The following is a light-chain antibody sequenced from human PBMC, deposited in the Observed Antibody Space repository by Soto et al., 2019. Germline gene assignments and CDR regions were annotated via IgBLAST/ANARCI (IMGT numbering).Light chain of an antibody. CDR2: EVS. CDR3: TSNTNSRVEL. V-gene: IGLV2-14*01. Sequence: QSALTQPASVSGSPGQSITISCTGTSSDVGGYNYVSWYQQHPGKAPKLMIYEVSNRPSGVSNRFSGSWSGNTASLTISGLQDEDEADYYCTSNTNSRVELFGGGTKVTVL. CDR1: SSDVGGYNY. J-gene: IGLJ2*01.